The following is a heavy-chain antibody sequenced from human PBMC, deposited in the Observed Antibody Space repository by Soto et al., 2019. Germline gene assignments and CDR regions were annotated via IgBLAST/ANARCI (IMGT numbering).Heavy chain of an antibody. CDR2: TSSDGTDN. CDR1: GFTFSSYA. Sequence: QVQLVESGGGVILPGGSLRLSCAASGFTFSSYAMHWVRQAPGTGPEWVAATSSDGTDNVYADSVSGRFTISRDNSKNTLFLHMSNLRAEDTAMYYCTIVRVADSALDHWGQGTLVTVSS. V-gene: IGHV3-30*04. D-gene: IGHD3-10*02. CDR3: TIVRVADSALDH. J-gene: IGHJ4*02.